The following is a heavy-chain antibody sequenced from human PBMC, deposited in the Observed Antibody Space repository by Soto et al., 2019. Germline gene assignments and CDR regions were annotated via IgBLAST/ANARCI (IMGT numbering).Heavy chain of an antibody. CDR3: AKDRSNSWTFDY. CDR2: ISYDAKSK. J-gene: IGHJ4*02. D-gene: IGHD6-13*01. CDR1: GFSFSNYG. Sequence: GGSLRLSCAASGFSFSNYGIHWVRQAPGKGLEWVAVISYDAKSKHYADSVKGRFTISRDDSRNTLYLQMNSLRTEDTAVYYCAKDRSNSWTFDYWGLGTLVTVSS. V-gene: IGHV3-30*18.